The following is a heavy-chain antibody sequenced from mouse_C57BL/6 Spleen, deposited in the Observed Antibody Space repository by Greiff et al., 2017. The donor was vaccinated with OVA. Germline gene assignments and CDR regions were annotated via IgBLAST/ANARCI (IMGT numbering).Heavy chain of an antibody. V-gene: IGHV5-4*01. Sequence: EVQLVESGGGLVKPGGSLKLSCAASGFTFSSYAMSWVRQTPEKRLEWVATISDGGSYTYYPDNVKGRFTISRDNAKNTLYLQMSHLKSEDTARYYCARERYSPYYLDYWGQGTTLTVSS. D-gene: IGHD2-12*01. CDR1: GFTFSSYA. CDR2: ISDGGSYT. J-gene: IGHJ2*01. CDR3: ARERYSPYYLDY.